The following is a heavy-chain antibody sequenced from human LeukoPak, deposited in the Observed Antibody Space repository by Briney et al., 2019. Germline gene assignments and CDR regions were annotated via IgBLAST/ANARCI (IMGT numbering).Heavy chain of an antibody. J-gene: IGHJ5*02. V-gene: IGHV3-7*01. Sequence: GSLRLSCAASGFTFSSYWMSWVRQAPGKGLEWVANIKQDGSEKYYVDSVKGRFTISRDNAKNSLYLQMNSLRAEDTAVYYCARNRYYYGSRSYGVPNWFDPWGQGTLVTVSS. CDR1: GFTFSSYW. CDR3: ARNRYYYGSRSYGVPNWFDP. D-gene: IGHD3-10*01. CDR2: IKQDGSEK.